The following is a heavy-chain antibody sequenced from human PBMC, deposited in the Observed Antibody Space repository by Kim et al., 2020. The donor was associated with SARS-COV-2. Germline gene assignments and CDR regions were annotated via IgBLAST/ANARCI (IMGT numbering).Heavy chain of an antibody. Sequence: GGSLRLSCAASGFTFSDYAMNWVRQAPGKGLEWVSSIVGSGNFIYYADSVKGRFTISRDNAKNSLFLQLNSLRAEDTAVYYCARAQRSITMVRGITPGAFDIWGLGTRVTVSS. V-gene: IGHV3-21*01. CDR1: GFTFSDYA. J-gene: IGHJ3*02. CDR3: ARAQRSITMVRGITPGAFDI. CDR2: IVGSGNFI. D-gene: IGHD3-10*01.